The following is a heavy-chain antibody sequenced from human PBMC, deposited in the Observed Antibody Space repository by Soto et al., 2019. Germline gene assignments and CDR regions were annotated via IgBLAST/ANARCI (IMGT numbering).Heavy chain of an antibody. CDR2: ISAYNGNT. J-gene: IGHJ3*02. V-gene: IGHV1-18*01. CDR3: ARDEPTYYDYVWGSYREGDAFDI. CDR1: GYTFTGYG. Sequence: ASVKVSCKASGYTFTGYGISWVRQAPGQGLEWKGWISAYNGNTNYAQKLQGRVTMTTDTSTSTAYMELRSLRSDDTAVYYCARDEPTYYDYVWGSYREGDAFDIWGQGTMVTVSS. D-gene: IGHD3-16*02.